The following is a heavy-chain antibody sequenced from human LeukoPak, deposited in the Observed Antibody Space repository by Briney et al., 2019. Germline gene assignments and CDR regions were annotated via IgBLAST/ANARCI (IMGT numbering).Heavy chain of an antibody. CDR3: ARDPFGGWFDP. CDR1: GGSISSHY. Sequence: SETLSLTCTVSGGSISSHYWSWIRQPPGKGLEWIGYIYYSGSTNYNPSLKSRVTISVDTSKNQFSLKLSSVTAADTAMYYCARDPFGGWFDPWGQGTLVTVSS. D-gene: IGHD3-16*01. CDR2: IYYSGST. J-gene: IGHJ5*02. V-gene: IGHV4-59*11.